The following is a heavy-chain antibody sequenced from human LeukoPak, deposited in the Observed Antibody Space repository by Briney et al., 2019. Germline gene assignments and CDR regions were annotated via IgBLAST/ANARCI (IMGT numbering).Heavy chain of an antibody. CDR2: IYYSGST. D-gene: IGHD3-22*01. V-gene: IGHV4-39*01. J-gene: IGHJ4*02. CDR3: ARHVDSSGYWRD. Sequence: PSQTLSLTCTVSGGSISSGGYYWSWIRQPPGKGLEWIGSIYYSGSTYYNPSLKSRVTISVDTSKNQFSLKLSSVTAADTAVYYCARHVDSSGYWRDWGQGTLVTVSS. CDR1: GGSISSGGYY.